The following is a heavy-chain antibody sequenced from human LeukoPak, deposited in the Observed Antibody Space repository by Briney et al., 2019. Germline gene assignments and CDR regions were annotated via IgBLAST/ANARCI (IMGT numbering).Heavy chain of an antibody. V-gene: IGHV4-4*02. Sequence: PSETLSLTCSVSIGSISSSKWWSWVRQSPVKGLEWIGEIYLYGTTNYNPSFTSRVTMSVDRSKNQFSLKLTSVTAADTAVYYCARLTTESSGWYLIWGQGTMVTVSS. CDR2: IYLYGTT. CDR3: ARLTTESSGWYLI. CDR1: IGSISSSKW. J-gene: IGHJ3*02. D-gene: IGHD6-19*01.